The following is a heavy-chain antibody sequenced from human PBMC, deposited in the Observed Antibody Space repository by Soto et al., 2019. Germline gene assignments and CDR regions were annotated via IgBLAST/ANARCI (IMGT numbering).Heavy chain of an antibody. V-gene: IGHV3-33*01. J-gene: IGHJ5*02. Sequence: GGSLRLSCAASGFKFRNYAIHWVRQAPGRGLEWLAVIWFDGSKKYYADSVKGRFTISRDNSKNTVYLDMNSLTADDSGVFYCARAHTMMILDRFDPWGHGTLVTVSS. D-gene: IGHD3-22*01. CDR3: ARAHTMMILDRFDP. CDR2: IWFDGSKK. CDR1: GFKFRNYA.